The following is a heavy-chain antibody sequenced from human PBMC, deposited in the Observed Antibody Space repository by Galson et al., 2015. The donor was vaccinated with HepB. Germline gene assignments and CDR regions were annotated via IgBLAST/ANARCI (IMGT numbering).Heavy chain of an antibody. Sequence: QSGAEVKKPGESLKISCKTSGYRFINYWIGWVRQMPGKGLEWMGIIYPGDSDTRYSPSFRGQVTISVDRSIDSAYLRWSSLKASDTAMYYCARSVDPTTYFDYWGQGTLVTVSS. J-gene: IGHJ4*02. D-gene: IGHD1-26*01. CDR2: IYPGDSDT. V-gene: IGHV5-51*01. CDR3: ARSVDPTTYFDY. CDR1: GYRFINYW.